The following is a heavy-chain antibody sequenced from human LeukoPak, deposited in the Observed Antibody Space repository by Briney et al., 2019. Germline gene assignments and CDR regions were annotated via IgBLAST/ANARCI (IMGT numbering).Heavy chain of an antibody. Sequence: GGSLRLFCAASGFTFSSHSMNWVRQAPGKGLEWVSYISSSSSTIYYADSVKGRFTISRDNAKNSLYLQMNSLRAEDTAVYYCARGAYYDEDWGEGTLVTVSS. CDR2: ISSSSSTI. V-gene: IGHV3-48*01. CDR3: ARGAYYDED. D-gene: IGHD3-3*01. J-gene: IGHJ4*02. CDR1: GFTFSSHS.